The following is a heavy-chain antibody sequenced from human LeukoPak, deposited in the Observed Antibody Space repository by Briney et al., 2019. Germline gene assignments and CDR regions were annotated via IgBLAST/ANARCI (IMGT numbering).Heavy chain of an antibody. J-gene: IGHJ4*02. CDR2: INHSGST. CDR3: ARGRRSGYYYDSSGYQKQYFDY. V-gene: IGHV4-34*01. D-gene: IGHD3-22*01. Sequence: PSETLSLTCAAYGGSFSGYYWSWIRQPPGKGLEWIGEINHSGSTNYNPSLKSRVTISVDTSKNQFSLKLSSVTAADTAVYYCARGRRSGYYYDSSGYQKQYFDYWGQGTLVTVSS. CDR1: GGSFSGYY.